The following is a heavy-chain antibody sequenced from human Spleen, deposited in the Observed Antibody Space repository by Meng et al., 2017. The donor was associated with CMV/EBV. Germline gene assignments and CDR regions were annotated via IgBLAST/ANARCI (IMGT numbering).Heavy chain of an antibody. Sequence: GESLKISCAASGFTFSSYSMNWVRQAPGKGLEWVSYISSSSSTIYYADSVKGRFTISRDNAKNSLYLQMNSLRAEDTAVYYCARNLPAGDYWGQGILVTVSS. J-gene: IGHJ4*02. CDR2: ISSSSSTI. CDR3: ARNLPAGDY. CDR1: GFTFSSYS. D-gene: IGHD2-2*01. V-gene: IGHV3-48*04.